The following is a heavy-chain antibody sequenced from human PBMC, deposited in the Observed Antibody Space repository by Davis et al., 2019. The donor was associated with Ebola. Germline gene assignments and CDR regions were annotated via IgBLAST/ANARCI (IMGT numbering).Heavy chain of an antibody. CDR1: GDSVSGNNGA. D-gene: IGHD2-21*02. CDR3: VRGWRRSGLDY. J-gene: IGHJ4*02. Sequence: HSQTLSLTCAISGDSVSGNNGAWNWIRQSPSRGLEWLGRTYYYRSKWHIAYATSVNSRITINPNTTQNQFPPQLDSVTPEDTAVYYCVRGWRRSGLDYWGQGTLVTVTS. CDR2: TYYYRSKWHI. V-gene: IGHV6-1*01.